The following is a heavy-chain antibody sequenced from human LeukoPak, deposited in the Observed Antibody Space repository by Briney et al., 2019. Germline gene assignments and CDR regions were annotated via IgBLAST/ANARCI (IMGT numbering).Heavy chain of an antibody. D-gene: IGHD1-26*01. CDR3: ARIALVGAQTLPFDY. V-gene: IGHV2-5*02. CDR2: IYWDDDK. CDR1: GFSLSTSGVG. J-gene: IGHJ4*02. Sequence: SGPTLVKPTQTLTLTCTFSGFSLSTSGVGVGWIRQPPGKALEWLALIYWDDDKRYSPSLKSRLTITKDTSKNQVVLTMTNMDPVDTATYYCARIALVGAQTLPFDYWGQGTLVTVSS.